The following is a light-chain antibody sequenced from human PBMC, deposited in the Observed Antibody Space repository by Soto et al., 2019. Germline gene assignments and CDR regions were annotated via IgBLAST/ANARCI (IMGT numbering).Light chain of an antibody. CDR3: LRRSNSPLYT. Sequence: EIVLTQSPATLSLSPGERATLSCRASQSVSSYLAWYQQKPGQAPRLLIYDASNMATGIPAMFSGSGSGPYFTLSIVSLESEDLAVYYCLRRSNSPLYTFGPGTKV. J-gene: IGKJ3*01. V-gene: IGKV3-11*01. CDR2: DAS. CDR1: QSVSSY.